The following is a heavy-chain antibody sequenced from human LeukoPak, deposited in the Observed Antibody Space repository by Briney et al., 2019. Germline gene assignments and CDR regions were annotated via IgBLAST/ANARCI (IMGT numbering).Heavy chain of an antibody. J-gene: IGHJ5*02. Sequence: ASVKVSCKASGYTFTSYYMHWVRQAPGQGLEWMGIINPGGGSTSYAQKFQGRVTMIRDMSTSTVYMELSSLRSEDTAVYYCARPSSCYYFWFDPWGQGTLVTVSS. CDR3: ARPSSCYYFWFDP. V-gene: IGHV1-46*01. CDR2: INPGGGST. D-gene: IGHD3-22*01. CDR1: GYTFTSYY.